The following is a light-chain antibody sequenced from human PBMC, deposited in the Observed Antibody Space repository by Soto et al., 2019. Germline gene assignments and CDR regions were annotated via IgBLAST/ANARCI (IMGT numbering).Light chain of an antibody. J-gene: IGKJ1*01. CDR1: QSVSSN. CDR2: GAS. V-gene: IGKV3-15*01. Sequence: ESVLTQSPGTLSLSPGERSTLSCRASQSVSSNYLAWYQQKPGQAPRLLIYGASTRATGIPARFSGSGSGTEFTPTINSLQSEDFAVYYCQQYNNWPRTFGQGTKVDIK. CDR3: QQYNNWPRT.